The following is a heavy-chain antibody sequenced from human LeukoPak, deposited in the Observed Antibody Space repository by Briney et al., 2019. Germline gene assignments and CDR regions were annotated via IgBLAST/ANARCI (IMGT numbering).Heavy chain of an antibody. CDR1: GFDFSTYS. V-gene: IGHV3-21*01. CDR3: ARFLEWYYYMDV. D-gene: IGHD3-3*01. J-gene: IGHJ6*03. Sequence: GGSLRLSCEVSGFDFSTYSMNWVRQAPGKGLEWVSSISGSSTYKFYADSVKGRFTISRDNAKNSVYLQMDSLSVDDTAVYYCARFLEWYYYMDVWGKGTTVTVSS. CDR2: ISGSSTYK.